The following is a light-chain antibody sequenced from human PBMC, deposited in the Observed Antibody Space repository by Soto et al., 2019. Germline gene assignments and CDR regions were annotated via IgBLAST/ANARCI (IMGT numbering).Light chain of an antibody. CDR1: QSVRSRY. CDR3: QQYGSSPLT. CDR2: EAS. V-gene: IGKV3-20*01. Sequence: EVVLTQSPGTLSLSPGERAILSCRASQSVRSRYLAWYQQRPGQAPRLLIYEASNRASGIPDRFSGSGSGTDLTLTISRLESGDFAVYFCQQYGSSPLTFGGGTKVEIK. J-gene: IGKJ4*01.